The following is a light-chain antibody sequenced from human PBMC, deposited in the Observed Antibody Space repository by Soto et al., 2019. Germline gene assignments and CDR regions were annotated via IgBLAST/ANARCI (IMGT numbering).Light chain of an antibody. CDR2: GAS. V-gene: IGKV3-20*01. J-gene: IGKJ2*01. Sequence: EIVLTQSPGTLSLSPGERATLSCRASQSFSSNYLGWYQQKTGQSPSLLIYGASNRATGIPDRFSGSGSGTDFPLTIIRLEPEDFAVYYYHHYEASTMHTFGQGTKLEIK. CDR3: HHYEASTMHT. CDR1: QSFSSNY.